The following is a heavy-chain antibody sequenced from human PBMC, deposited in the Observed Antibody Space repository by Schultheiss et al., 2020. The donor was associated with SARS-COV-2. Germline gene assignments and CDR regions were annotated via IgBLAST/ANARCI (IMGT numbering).Heavy chain of an antibody. V-gene: IGHV4-34*01. CDR1: GGSFSGYY. J-gene: IGHJ5*02. Sequence: SETLSLTCAVYGGSFSGYYWSWIRQHPGKGLEWIGYIYYSGSTYYNPSLKSRVTISVDTSKNQFSLKLSSVTAADTAVYYCARAVAGTRFDPWGPGTLVTVSS. CDR2: IYYSGST. D-gene: IGHD6-19*01. CDR3: ARAVAGTRFDP.